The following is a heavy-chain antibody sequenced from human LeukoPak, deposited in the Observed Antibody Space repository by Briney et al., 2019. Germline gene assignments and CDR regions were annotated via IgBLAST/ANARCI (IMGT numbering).Heavy chain of an antibody. Sequence: GGSLRLSCAASGFTFSSYGMHWVRQAPGKGLEWVAFIRYDGSNKYYADSVKGRFTISRDNSKNTLYLQMNSLRAEDTAVYYCARDRLTYCGGDCGLDYWGQGTLVTVSS. CDR2: IRYDGSNK. CDR3: ARDRLTYCGGDCGLDY. CDR1: GFTFSSYG. V-gene: IGHV3-30*02. J-gene: IGHJ4*02. D-gene: IGHD2-21*02.